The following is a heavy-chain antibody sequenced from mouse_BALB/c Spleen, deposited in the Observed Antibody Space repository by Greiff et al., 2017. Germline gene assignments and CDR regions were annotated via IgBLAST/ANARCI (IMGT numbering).Heavy chain of an antibody. Sequence: VHVKQSGAELVKPGASVKLSCTASGFNIKDTYMHWVKQRPEQGLEWIGRIDPANGNTKYDPKFQGKATITADTSSNTAYLQLSSLTSEDTAVYYCARMITTGYFDVWGAGTTVTVSS. D-gene: IGHD2-4*01. J-gene: IGHJ1*01. CDR3: ARMITTGYFDV. V-gene: IGHV14-3*02. CDR2: IDPANGNT. CDR1: GFNIKDTY.